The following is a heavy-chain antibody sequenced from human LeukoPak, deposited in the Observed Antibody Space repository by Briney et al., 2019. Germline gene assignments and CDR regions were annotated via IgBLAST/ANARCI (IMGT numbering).Heavy chain of an antibody. V-gene: IGHV1-46*01. CDR2: INPSGGGT. J-gene: IGHJ4*02. CDR1: GYTFTSYY. CDR3: AIGAVAGTLDY. Sequence: ASVKVSCKAPGYTFTSYYMHWVRQAPGQGLEWMGIINPSGGGTSYAQKFQGRVTMTRDTSTSTVYMELSSLTSEDTAVYYCAIGAVAGTLDYWGQGTLVTVSS. D-gene: IGHD6-19*01.